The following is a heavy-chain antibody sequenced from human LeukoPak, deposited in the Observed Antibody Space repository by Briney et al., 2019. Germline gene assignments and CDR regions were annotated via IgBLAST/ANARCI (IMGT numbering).Heavy chain of an antibody. V-gene: IGHV3-7*04. D-gene: IGHD5-24*01. CDR1: GFTFSSCW. CDR2: IKQDGTAK. CDR3: ARGWFDC. J-gene: IGHJ4*02. Sequence: PGGSLRLSCAASGFTFSSCWMTWVRQAPGKGLEWVANIKQDGTAKYYVDSVKGRFTISRDNAKNSLYLQMNSLRAEDTAVYYCARGWFDCWGQGTLVTVSS.